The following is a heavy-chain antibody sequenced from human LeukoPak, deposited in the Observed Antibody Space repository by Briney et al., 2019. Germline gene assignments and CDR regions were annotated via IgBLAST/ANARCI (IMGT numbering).Heavy chain of an antibody. CDR2: IIPILGIA. CDR1: GGTFSSYT. V-gene: IGHV1-69*04. CDR3: ARESLAYCSSTSCPSGYFDY. J-gene: IGHJ4*02. Sequence: ASVKVSCKASGGTFSSYTLSWVRQAPGQGLEWMGRIIPILGIANYAQKFQGRVTITADKSTSTAYMELSSLRSEDTAVYYCARESLAYCSSTSCPSGYFDYWGQGTLVTVSS. D-gene: IGHD2-2*01.